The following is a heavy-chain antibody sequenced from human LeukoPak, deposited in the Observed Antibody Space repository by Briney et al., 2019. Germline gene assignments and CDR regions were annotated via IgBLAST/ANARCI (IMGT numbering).Heavy chain of an antibody. Sequence: SETLSLTCSVSGGSISSYYWNWIRQPPGKGLEWIGSISYSGSTNYNPSLESRVTVSVDTSKNQISLKLSSVTAADTAIYYCARAPERWYSYGSYTYHYMDVWGRGTTVTVSS. CDR3: ARAPERWYSYGSYTYHYMDV. V-gene: IGHV4-59*01. CDR2: ISYSGST. CDR1: GGSISSYY. D-gene: IGHD3-10*01. J-gene: IGHJ6*03.